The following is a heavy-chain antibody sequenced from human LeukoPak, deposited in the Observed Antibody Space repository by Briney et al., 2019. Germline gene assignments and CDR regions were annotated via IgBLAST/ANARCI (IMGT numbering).Heavy chain of an antibody. D-gene: IGHD5-12*01. V-gene: IGHV3-30*14. Sequence: PGRSLRLSCVASGIDFNVYEMHWVRQSPGKGLEWVALISDNGLRTNYAESLKGRFTVSRDNSMNTINLQMNNLKVEDTAVYFCARERRGYGYGTLDLWGQGTLDSVSS. J-gene: IGHJ5*02. CDR1: GIDFNVYE. CDR2: ISDNGLRT. CDR3: ARERRGYGYGTLDL.